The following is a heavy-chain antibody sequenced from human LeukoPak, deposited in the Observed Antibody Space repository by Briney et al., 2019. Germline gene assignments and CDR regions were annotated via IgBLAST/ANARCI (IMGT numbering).Heavy chain of an antibody. J-gene: IGHJ4*02. CDR2: INHSGST. Sequence: SETLSLTCAVYGGSFSGYYWSWIRQPPGKGLEWIGEINHSGSTNYNPPLKSRVTISVDTSKNQFSLKLSSVTAADTAVYYCARGLSSIAARQSDYWGQGTLVTVSS. CDR1: GGSFSGYY. CDR3: ARGLSSIAARQSDY. D-gene: IGHD6-6*01. V-gene: IGHV4-34*01.